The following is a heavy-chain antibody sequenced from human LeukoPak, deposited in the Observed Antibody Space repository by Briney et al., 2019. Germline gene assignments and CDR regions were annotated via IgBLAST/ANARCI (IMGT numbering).Heavy chain of an antibody. CDR3: ARGGSGWYFDY. Sequence: ASVKVSCKASGHTFTSYYMHWVRQAPGQGLEWMGIINPSGGSTSYAQKFQGRVTMTRDMSTSTVYMELSSLRSEDTAVYYCARGGSGWYFDYWGQGTPVTVSS. D-gene: IGHD6-19*01. CDR1: GHTFTSYY. J-gene: IGHJ4*02. V-gene: IGHV1-46*01. CDR2: INPSGGST.